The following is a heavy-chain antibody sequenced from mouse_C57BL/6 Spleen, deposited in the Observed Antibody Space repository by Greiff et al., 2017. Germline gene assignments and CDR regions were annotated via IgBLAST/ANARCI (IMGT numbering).Heavy chain of an antibody. V-gene: IGHV2-2*01. CDR3: ARNVVRGWFAY. CDR2: IWSGGST. J-gene: IGHJ3*01. CDR1: GFSLTSYG. Sequence: QVQLKQSGPGLVQPSQSLSITCTVSGFSLTSYGVHWVRQSPGKGLEWLGVIWSGGSTDYNAAFISRLSISKDNSKSQVFFKMNSLQAVDTAICYCARNVVRGWFAYWGQGTLVTVSA. D-gene: IGHD1-1*02.